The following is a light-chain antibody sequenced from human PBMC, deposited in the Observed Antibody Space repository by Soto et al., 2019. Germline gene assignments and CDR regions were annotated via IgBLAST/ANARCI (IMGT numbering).Light chain of an antibody. CDR1: SSDVGGYNY. J-gene: IGLJ1*01. Sequence: QPALTQPPSASGSPGQSVAISCTGTSSDVGGYNYVSWYQQHPGKAPKLMIYEVSKRPSGVPDRFSGSKSGNTASLTVSGLQAEDEADYYCSSYAGSSNVFGTGTKVTVL. CDR3: SSYAGSSNV. CDR2: EVS. V-gene: IGLV2-8*01.